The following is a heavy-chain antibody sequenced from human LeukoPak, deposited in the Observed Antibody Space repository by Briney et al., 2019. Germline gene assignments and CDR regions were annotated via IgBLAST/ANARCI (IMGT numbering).Heavy chain of an antibody. Sequence: PSETLSLTCTVSGGSISSYYWSWIRQPAGKGLEWIGRIYTSGSTNYNASLKSRVSMSVDTSKNQYSLKLSSVTAADTAVYYCATLQRLAAAGITDYWGQGTLVTVSS. CDR2: IYTSGST. CDR3: ATLQRLAAAGITDY. CDR1: GGSISSYY. D-gene: IGHD6-13*01. J-gene: IGHJ4*02. V-gene: IGHV4-4*07.